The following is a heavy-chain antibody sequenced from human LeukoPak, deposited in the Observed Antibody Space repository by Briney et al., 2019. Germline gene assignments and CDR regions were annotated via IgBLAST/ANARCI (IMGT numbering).Heavy chain of an antibody. J-gene: IGHJ3*02. CDR2: IYYSGST. V-gene: IGHV4-59*05. D-gene: IGHD3-22*01. CDR3: AGSKYYYDSSDRGAFDI. CDR1: DGSISSYY. Sequence: SETLSLTCTVSDGSISSYYWSWIRQPPGKGLEWIGSIYYSGSTYYNPSLKSRVTISVDTSKNQFSLKLSSVTAADTAVYYCAGSKYYYDSSDRGAFDIWGQGTMVTVSS.